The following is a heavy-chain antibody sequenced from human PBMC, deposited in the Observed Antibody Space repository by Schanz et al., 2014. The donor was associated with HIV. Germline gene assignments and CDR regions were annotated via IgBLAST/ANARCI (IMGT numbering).Heavy chain of an antibody. V-gene: IGHV3-30*03. J-gene: IGHJ4*02. CDR2: ISYDGSVK. D-gene: IGHD5-12*01. Sequence: VQVLESGGGLVQPGGSLRLSCAASGDTISNYAMTWVRQAPGKGLEWVAFISYDGSVKSYGDSVKGRFTVSRDDSKNTVYVQMDSLTAEDTAVYYCAVGAVRWQRPDLGQGTLVTVSS. CDR1: GDTISNYA. CDR3: AVGAVRWQRPD.